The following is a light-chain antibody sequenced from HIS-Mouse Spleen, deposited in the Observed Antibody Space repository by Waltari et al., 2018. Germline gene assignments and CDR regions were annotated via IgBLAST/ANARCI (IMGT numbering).Light chain of an antibody. J-gene: IGLJ3*02. Sequence: QSALTQPASVSGSPGQSITISCTGTSSDVGSYNLVSWYQQHPGKAPKPMIYEGSKRPSVVSNRFSGSKSGNTASLTISGLQAEDEADYYCCSYAGSSTYWVFGGGTKLTVL. CDR2: EGS. CDR1: SSDVGSYNL. CDR3: CSYAGSSTYWV. V-gene: IGLV2-23*01.